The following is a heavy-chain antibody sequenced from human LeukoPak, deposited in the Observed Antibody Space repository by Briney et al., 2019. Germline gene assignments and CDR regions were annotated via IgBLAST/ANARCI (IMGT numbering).Heavy chain of an antibody. Sequence: GGSLRLSCAASGFTFSSYSMNWVRQAPGKGLEWVSYISSSSSTIYYADSVKGRFTISRDNAKNSLYLQMNSLRAEDTAVYYCARDLRQHLDYWGQGTLVTVSS. CDR3: ARDLRQHLDY. CDR2: ISSSSSTI. D-gene: IGHD6-13*01. CDR1: GFTFSSYS. J-gene: IGHJ4*02. V-gene: IGHV3-48*04.